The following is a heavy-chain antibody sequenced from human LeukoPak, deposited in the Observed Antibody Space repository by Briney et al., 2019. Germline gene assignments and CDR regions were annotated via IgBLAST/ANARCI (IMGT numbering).Heavy chain of an antibody. CDR3: AREAGTVAEYHNYYGMDV. J-gene: IGHJ6*04. CDR2: ISQDGSEK. V-gene: IGHV3-7*03. D-gene: IGHD4-23*01. Sequence: GGSLRLSCAASGFTFNSYWMRWVRQAPGKGLEWMANISQDGSEKYYVDSVRGRITISRDNAENSLFLQMNSLRAEDTAVYYCAREAGTVAEYHNYYGMDVWGKGTTVTVSS. CDR1: GFTFNSYW.